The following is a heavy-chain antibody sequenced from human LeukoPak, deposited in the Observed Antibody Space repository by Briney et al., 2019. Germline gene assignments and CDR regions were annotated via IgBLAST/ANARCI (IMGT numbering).Heavy chain of an antibody. D-gene: IGHD2-2*02. J-gene: IGHJ6*02. Sequence: GGSLRLSCAASGFTVSSNYMSWVRRAPGKGLEWVSVIYSGGSTYYADSVKGRFTISRHNSKNTLYLQMNSLRAEDTAVYYCARVPATAIRWGGYYYYGMDVWGQGTTVTVSS. CDR1: GFTVSSNY. V-gene: IGHV3-53*04. CDR3: ARVPATAIRWGGYYYYGMDV. CDR2: IYSGGST.